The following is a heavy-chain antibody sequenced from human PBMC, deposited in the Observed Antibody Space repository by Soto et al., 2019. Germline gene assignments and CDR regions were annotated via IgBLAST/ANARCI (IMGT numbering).Heavy chain of an antibody. CDR1: GFTFSSYW. D-gene: IGHD2-2*01. CDR2: INSDGSST. CDR3: ARDPLLGYCSSTSCSSWYYYGMDV. J-gene: IGHJ6*02. Sequence: SGGSPRLSCAASGFTFSSYWMHWVRQAPGKGLVWVSRINSDGSSTSYANSVKGRFTISRDNAKNTLYLQMNSLRAEDTAVYYCARDPLLGYCSSTSCSSWYYYGMDVWGQGTTVTVSS. V-gene: IGHV3-74*01.